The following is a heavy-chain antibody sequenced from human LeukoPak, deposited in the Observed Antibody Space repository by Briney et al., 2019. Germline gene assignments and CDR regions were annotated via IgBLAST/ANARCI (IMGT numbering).Heavy chain of an antibody. J-gene: IGHJ4*02. CDR2: ISYDGSNK. D-gene: IGHD3-10*01. CDR1: GFTFSSYG. Sequence: PGGSLRLSCAASGFTFSSYGMHWVRQAPGKGLEGVAVISYDGSNKYYADSVKGRFTISRDNSKNTLYLQMNSLRAEDTAVYYCADGSGSYWGQGTLVTVSS. V-gene: IGHV3-30*03. CDR3: ADGSGSY.